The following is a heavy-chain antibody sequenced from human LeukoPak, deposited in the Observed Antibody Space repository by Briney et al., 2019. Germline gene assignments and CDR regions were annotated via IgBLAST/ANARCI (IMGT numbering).Heavy chain of an antibody. V-gene: IGHV3-20*04. CDR1: GFTFDDYG. J-gene: IGHJ6*03. CDR3: AREYSSSWYGYYYYYMDV. Sequence: GGSLRLSCAASGFTFDDYGMSWVRQAPGNGLEWVSGINWNGGSTGYADSVKGRFTISRDNAKNSLYLQMNSLRAEDTALYYCAREYSSSWYGYYYYYMDVWGKGTTVTVSS. CDR2: INWNGGST. D-gene: IGHD6-13*01.